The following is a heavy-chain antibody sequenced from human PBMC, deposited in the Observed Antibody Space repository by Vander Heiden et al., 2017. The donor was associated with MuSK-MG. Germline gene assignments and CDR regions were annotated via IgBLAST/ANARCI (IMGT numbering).Heavy chain of an antibody. D-gene: IGHD2-15*01. V-gene: IGHV3-23*01. Sequence: EVPLLESGGGLVQPGGSLRLSCAASGFTFSSYAMSWVRQAPGKGLEWVSAIGGSGGSTYYADSVKGRFTISRDNSKNTLYLQMNSLRAEDTAVYYCAKPKPGYCSGGSCYNFDYWGQGTLVTVSS. CDR2: IGGSGGST. CDR1: GFTFSSYA. CDR3: AKPKPGYCSGGSCYNFDY. J-gene: IGHJ4*02.